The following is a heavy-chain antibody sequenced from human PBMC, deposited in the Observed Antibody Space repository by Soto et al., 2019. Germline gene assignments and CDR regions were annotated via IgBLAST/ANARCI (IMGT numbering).Heavy chain of an antibody. J-gene: IGHJ3*02. CDR2: MNPHSGNT. CDR1: GYTFTGYD. V-gene: IGHV1-8*01. Sequence: QVQLVQSGAEVKKPGASVKVSCKASGYTFTGYDINWVXQAXXXGLEWMGWMNPHSGNTNYAQKFQGRVTMTRNTXXXXXXXXXXXXXXXXXXXXXXAXGRXXXXXDIWGQGTMVTVSS. CDR3: AXGRXXXXXDI.